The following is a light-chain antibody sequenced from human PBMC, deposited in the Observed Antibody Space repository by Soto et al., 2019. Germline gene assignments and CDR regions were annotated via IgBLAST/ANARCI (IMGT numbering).Light chain of an antibody. CDR2: AAS. J-gene: IGKJ1*01. Sequence: DIQMTQSPSTLSGSVGDRVTITCRASQDIGSYLAWYQQKPGKAPKLLIYAASTLQSGVPSRSSGSGSGTDFTLTISCLQSEDFATYYCQQYYSYPQWTFGQGTKVDIK. CDR3: QQYYSYPQWT. V-gene: IGKV1-9*01. CDR1: QDIGSY.